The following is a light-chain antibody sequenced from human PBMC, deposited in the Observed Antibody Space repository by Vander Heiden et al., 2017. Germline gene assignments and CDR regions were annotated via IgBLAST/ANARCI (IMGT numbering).Light chain of an antibody. CDR2: DAS. J-gene: IGKJ1*01. Sequence: AIQLTQSPSSLAASLGDRVTITCRASQAIGTFLAWYQHKPGSAPRLLIFDASTLQSGVPSRCSASTSWTDFSLTISNLQPEDFATYYCQQVTSCPRQTFGPGTKVEIK. CDR1: QAIGTF. CDR3: QQVTSCPRQT. V-gene: IGKV1-13*02.